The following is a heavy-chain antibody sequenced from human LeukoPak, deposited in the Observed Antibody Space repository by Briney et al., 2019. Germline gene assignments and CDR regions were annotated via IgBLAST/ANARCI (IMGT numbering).Heavy chain of an antibody. V-gene: IGHV4-31*03. CDR2: IYYSGST. Sequence: SETLSLTCTVSGGSISSGGYYWSWIRQHPGKGLEWIGYIYYSGSTYYNPSLKSRVTISVDTSKNQFSLKLISVTAADTAVYYCARGTTVTYWFDPWGQGTLVTVSS. D-gene: IGHD4-17*01. J-gene: IGHJ5*02. CDR1: GGSISSGGYY. CDR3: ARGTTVTYWFDP.